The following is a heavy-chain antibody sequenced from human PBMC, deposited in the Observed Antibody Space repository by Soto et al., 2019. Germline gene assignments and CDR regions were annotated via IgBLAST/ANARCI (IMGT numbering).Heavy chain of an antibody. V-gene: IGHV5-51*01. CDR3: ARHYYYDSSGPTDAFDI. Sequence: GESLKISCQGSGYSFTSYWIGWVRQMPGKGLEWMGIIYPGDSDTRYSPSFQGQVTISADKSISTAYLQWSSLKASDTAMYYCARHYYYDSSGPTDAFDIWGQGTMVTVSS. CDR1: GYSFTSYW. CDR2: IYPGDSDT. D-gene: IGHD3-22*01. J-gene: IGHJ3*02.